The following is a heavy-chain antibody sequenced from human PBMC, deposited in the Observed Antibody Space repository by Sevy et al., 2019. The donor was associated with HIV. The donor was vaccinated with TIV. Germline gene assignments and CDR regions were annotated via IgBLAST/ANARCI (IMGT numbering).Heavy chain of an antibody. V-gene: IGHV3-7*01. J-gene: IGHJ4*02. CDR3: ARLYSSSSGRGLDN. CDR2: IKEDGRGR. CDR1: GFTFGSYW. Sequence: GESLKISCAASGFTFGSYWMTWVRQAPGKGLEWVANIKEDGRGRFYVDSVRGRFTVSRDNAKKTLYLQMNNLRGEDTALYYCARLYSSSSGRGLDNWGQGALVTVSS. D-gene: IGHD6-6*01.